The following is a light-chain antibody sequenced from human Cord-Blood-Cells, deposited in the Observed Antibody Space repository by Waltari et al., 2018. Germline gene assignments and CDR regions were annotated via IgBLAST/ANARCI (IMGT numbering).Light chain of an antibody. Sequence: EIVLTQSPGTLSLSPGERATLSCRASQSVSSNYLAWYQQKPGQAPRLLIYGTSSRATGIPDRFSGSGSGTDFTLTTSRLEPEDFAVYYCQQYGSSPPTFGQGTKVEIK. V-gene: IGKV3-20*01. CDR3: QQYGSSPPT. J-gene: IGKJ1*01. CDR1: QSVSSNY. CDR2: GTS.